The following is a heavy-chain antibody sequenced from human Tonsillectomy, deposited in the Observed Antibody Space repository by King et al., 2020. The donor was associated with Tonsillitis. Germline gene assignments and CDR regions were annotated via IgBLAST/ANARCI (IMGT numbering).Heavy chain of an antibody. CDR2: IGTRSSTI. CDR1: GFTFSSYS. CDR3: ARRLVGGSSWRFDP. J-gene: IGHJ5*02. V-gene: IGHV3-48*02. D-gene: IGHD6-13*01. Sequence: VQLVESGGGLVQPGGSLRLSCAASGFTFSSYSMNWVRQAPGKGLEWVAYIGTRSSTIYYADSVKGRFTISRDNAKNSLYLRMNSLRDEDTAVYYCARRLVGGSSWRFDPWGQGTLVTVSS.